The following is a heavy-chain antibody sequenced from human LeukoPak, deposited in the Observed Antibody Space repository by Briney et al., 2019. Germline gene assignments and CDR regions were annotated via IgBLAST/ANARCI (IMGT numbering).Heavy chain of an antibody. CDR1: GMTLSHRW. CDR2: IKNDGRTT. Sequence: GVSLRLSCAASGMTLSHRWMLGVRQAPGKGLVGVLLIKNDGRTTIYADCVTGRFTISRDNGQSTLYLQMNGLRAEDSGIYYCTTGPSYGYEWWGQGTVVTVSS. J-gene: IGHJ4*02. D-gene: IGHD3-16*01. V-gene: IGHV3-74*01. CDR3: TTGPSYGYEW.